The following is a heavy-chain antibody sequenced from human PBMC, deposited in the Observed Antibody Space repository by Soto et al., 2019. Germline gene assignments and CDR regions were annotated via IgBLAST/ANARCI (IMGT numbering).Heavy chain of an antibody. J-gene: IGHJ6*02. CDR1: GFTFSSYW. CDR3: ARAQDIVVVPAAINKKNYYYYGMDV. CDR2: INSDGSST. V-gene: IGHV3-74*01. D-gene: IGHD2-2*01. Sequence: PGGSLRLSCVASGFTFSSYWMHWVRQAPGKGLVWVSRINSDGSSTSYADSVKGRFTISRDNAKNTLYLQMNSLRAEDTAVYYCARAQDIVVVPAAINKKNYYYYGMDVWGQGTTVTVSS.